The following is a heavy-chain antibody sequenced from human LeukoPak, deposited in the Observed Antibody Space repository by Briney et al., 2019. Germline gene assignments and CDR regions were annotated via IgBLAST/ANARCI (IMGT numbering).Heavy chain of an antibody. D-gene: IGHD4-17*01. CDR3: ARLQSANHDYGYYTGGFYYRDV. CDR2: ISYTGST. Sequence: PSETLSLTCIFSGGSMSNNYWGSIRQSPGKGLEWIGYISYTGSTSYNPSLKSRVDIFLETPRNQFSLEVTSVIAADTARYYCARLQSANHDYGYYTGGFYYRDVWGKGTTVTVSS. CDR1: GGSMSNNY. V-gene: IGHV4-59*08. J-gene: IGHJ6*03.